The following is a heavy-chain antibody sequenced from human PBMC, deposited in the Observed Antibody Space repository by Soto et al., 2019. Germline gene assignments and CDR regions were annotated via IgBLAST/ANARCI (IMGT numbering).Heavy chain of an antibody. CDR3: ARREQSDYYYMDV. CDR2: ISSNGAGT. CDR1: GFTFSNYA. J-gene: IGHJ6*03. Sequence: VQLVESGGGLVQPGGSLRLSCAASGFTFSNYAMDWVRQAPGKVLEYVSGISSNGAGTYYANSVKDRFTISRDNSKNTLYLQMGSLRAEDMAVYYCARREQSDYYYMDVWGKGTSVTVSS. V-gene: IGHV3-64*01. D-gene: IGHD6-19*01.